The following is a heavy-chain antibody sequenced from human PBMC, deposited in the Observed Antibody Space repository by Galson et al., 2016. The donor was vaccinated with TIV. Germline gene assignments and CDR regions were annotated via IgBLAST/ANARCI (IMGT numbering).Heavy chain of an antibody. CDR2: ISGISPSGGST. D-gene: IGHD6-19*01. J-gene: IGHJ6*02. CDR3: AKDRSYSSGSSSYYYAMDV. V-gene: IGHV3-23*01. Sequence: SLRLSCAASGFTFNTYAMTWVRQAPGKGLEWISDISGISPSGGSTHYADSVKGRFTISRDNSKNTLFLEMNALTVEDTGVYYCAKDRSYSSGSSSYYYAMDVWGQGPAVTVSS. CDR1: GFTFNTYA.